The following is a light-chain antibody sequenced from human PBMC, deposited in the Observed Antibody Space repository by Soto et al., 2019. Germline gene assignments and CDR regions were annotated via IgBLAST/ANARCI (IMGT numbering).Light chain of an antibody. CDR1: QGIXSAY. V-gene: IGKV3-20*01. J-gene: IGKJ1*01. CDR2: DVS. CDR3: QQYGSSTVT. Sequence: EIVLTQSPGTLSLSPGERATLSCRASQGIXSAYLAWYQQKPGQAPSLLXYDVSSRATGIPDRLSGSGSGTDFTLTVSRLEPEDFAVYYCQQYGSSTVTFGQGTKVEIK.